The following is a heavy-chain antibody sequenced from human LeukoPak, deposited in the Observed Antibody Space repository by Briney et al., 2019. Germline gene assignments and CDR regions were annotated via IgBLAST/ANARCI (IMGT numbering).Heavy chain of an antibody. J-gene: IGHJ4*02. D-gene: IGHD7-27*01. Sequence: GGSLRLSCAASGFTFSSYGMHWVRQAPGKGLEWVAVISYDGSNKYYADSVKGRFTISRDNSKNTLYLQMNSLRAEDTAVYYCAKGKWSAGDLSYFDYWGQGTLVTVSS. V-gene: IGHV3-30*18. CDR1: GFTFSSYG. CDR3: AKGKWSAGDLSYFDY. CDR2: ISYDGSNK.